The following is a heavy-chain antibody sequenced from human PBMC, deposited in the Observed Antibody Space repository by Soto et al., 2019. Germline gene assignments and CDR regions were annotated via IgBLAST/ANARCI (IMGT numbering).Heavy chain of an antibody. J-gene: IGHJ5*02. D-gene: IGHD3-22*01. V-gene: IGHV1-18*01. CDR2: ISAYNGNT. CDR1: GYTFTSYG. CDR3: ARPIQYYYDSSGKSAWFVP. Sequence: ASVKVSCKASGYTFTSYGISWVRQAPGQGLEWMGWISAYNGNTNYAQKFQGRVTITADESTSTAYMELSSLRSEDTAVYFCARPIQYYYDSSGKSAWFVPWGQGTLVTVS.